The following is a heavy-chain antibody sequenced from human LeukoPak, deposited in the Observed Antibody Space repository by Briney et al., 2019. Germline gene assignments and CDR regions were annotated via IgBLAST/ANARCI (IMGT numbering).Heavy chain of an antibody. V-gene: IGHV1-69*13. CDR3: ARGEMVTPYYFDY. J-gene: IGHJ4*02. D-gene: IGHD5-18*01. CDR2: IIPIFGTA. CDR1: GGTFSSYA. Sequence: SVKASCKASGGTFSSYAISWVRQAPGQGLEWMGGIIPIFGTANYAQKFQGRITITADESTSTAYMELSSLRSEDTAVYYCARGEMVTPYYFDYWGQGTLVTVSS.